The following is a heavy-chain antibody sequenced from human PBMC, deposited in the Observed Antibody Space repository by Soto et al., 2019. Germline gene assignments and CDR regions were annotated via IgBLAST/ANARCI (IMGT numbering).Heavy chain of an antibody. CDR3: VSPSADY. Sequence: EVQLVESGGGLVQPGGSLRLSCAATGYNFSSYDMHWVRQATGKGLEWVSAIGTAGDTYYPGSVKDRFTSSRENAKYSSYLQMNSLRVEDTAVYYCVSPSADYWGQGTLVTVSS. J-gene: IGHJ4*02. V-gene: IGHV3-13*01. D-gene: IGHD6-25*01. CDR1: GYNFSSYD. CDR2: IGTAGDT.